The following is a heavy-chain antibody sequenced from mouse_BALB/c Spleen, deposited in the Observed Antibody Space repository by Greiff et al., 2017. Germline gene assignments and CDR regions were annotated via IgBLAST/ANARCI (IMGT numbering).Heavy chain of an antibody. Sequence: VQLKESGGGLVKPGGSLKLSCAASGFTFSSYAMSWVRQTPEKRLEWVASISSGGSTYYPDSVKGRFTISRDNARNILYLQMSSLRSEDTAMYYCARDYHYYGSSYLFAYWGQGTLVTVSA. CDR2: ISSGGST. J-gene: IGHJ3*01. CDR3: ARDYHYYGSSYLFAY. CDR1: GFTFSSYA. D-gene: IGHD1-1*01. V-gene: IGHV5-6-5*01.